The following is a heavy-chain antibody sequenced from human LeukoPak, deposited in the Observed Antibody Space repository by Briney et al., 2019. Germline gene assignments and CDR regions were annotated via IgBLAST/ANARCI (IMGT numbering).Heavy chain of an antibody. CDR2: LSDSGAST. Sequence: PGGSLRLSCAASGFTFSSYAMTWVRQAPGKGLEWVSALSDSGASTYFADSVKGRFTISRDNSKNTLYLQMNSLRADATAVYYCASSPPTGITVSYFDYWGLGTLVTVSS. D-gene: IGHD4-17*01. J-gene: IGHJ4*02. CDR3: ASSPPTGITVSYFDY. CDR1: GFTFSSYA. V-gene: IGHV3-23*01.